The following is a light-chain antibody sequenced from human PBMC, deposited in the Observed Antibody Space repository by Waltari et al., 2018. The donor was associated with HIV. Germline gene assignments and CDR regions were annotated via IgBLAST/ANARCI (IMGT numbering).Light chain of an antibody. CDR3: ASWDGSLMCWV. J-gene: IGLJ3*02. CDR1: SSNIGRDT. Sequence: QSVLTQPHSASGTPGQRVTISCSGGSSNIGRDTVNWYQHLPGTAPKLLIYYNTRLPPVVPDRFSCSKSGASSALAICVLQSEDEAYYDCASWDGSLMCWVFGGVTSLLVL. V-gene: IGLV1-44*01. CDR2: YNT.